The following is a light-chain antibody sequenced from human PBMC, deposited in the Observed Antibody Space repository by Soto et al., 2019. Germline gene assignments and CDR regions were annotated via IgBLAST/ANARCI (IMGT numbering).Light chain of an antibody. V-gene: IGKV3-11*01. CDR2: DVS. J-gene: IGKJ4*01. Sequence: EIVLTQSPATLSLSPGERVTLSGRASQSVSNSLAWYQQRPGQPPRLLIYDVSNSATGIPARFSGSGSGTDFTLTITSLEPEDFAVYYCQQYGSSPLTFGGGTKV. CDR1: QSVSNS. CDR3: QQYGSSPLT.